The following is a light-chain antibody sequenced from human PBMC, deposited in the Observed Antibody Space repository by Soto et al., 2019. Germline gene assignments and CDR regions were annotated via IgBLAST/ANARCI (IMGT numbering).Light chain of an antibody. CDR2: EVS. CDR1: SSDVGGYKY. J-gene: IGLJ2*01. Sequence: QSVLTQPPSASGSPGQSVTISCTGTSSDVGGYKYVSWYQQHPGKAPKLMIYEVSKRPSGGPDRFSGSKSGNTASLTVSGLQAEDEADYYCSSYAGSNNVVFGGGTKVTVL. V-gene: IGLV2-8*01. CDR3: SSYAGSNNVV.